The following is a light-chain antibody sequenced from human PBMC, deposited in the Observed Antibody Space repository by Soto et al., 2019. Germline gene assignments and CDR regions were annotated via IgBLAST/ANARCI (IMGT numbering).Light chain of an antibody. Sequence: DIQMTQAPSTLSASVGDRVTITCRASQSISYWLAWYQQKPGKAPNLLIYDAYNLESGVPSRFSGSGFGTEFTLTISSLQPDDFATYYCQQYNSYSWTFGQGTKVDLK. CDR2: DAY. J-gene: IGKJ1*01. CDR3: QQYNSYSWT. CDR1: QSISYW. V-gene: IGKV1-5*01.